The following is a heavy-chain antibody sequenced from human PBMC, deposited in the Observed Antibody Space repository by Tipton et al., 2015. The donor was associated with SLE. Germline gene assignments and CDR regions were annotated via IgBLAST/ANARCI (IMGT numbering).Heavy chain of an antibody. Sequence: TLSLTCAVYGASFSGYSCSWIRQPPGKGLEWIGEINHSGGTNYNPSLKSRVTISVDTSKNQLSLKLTSVTAADTAVYYCARGSVVADDFWGQGTLVTVSS. CDR1: GASFSGYS. CDR2: INHSGGT. V-gene: IGHV4-34*01. CDR3: ARGSVVADDF. D-gene: IGHD2-15*01. J-gene: IGHJ4*02.